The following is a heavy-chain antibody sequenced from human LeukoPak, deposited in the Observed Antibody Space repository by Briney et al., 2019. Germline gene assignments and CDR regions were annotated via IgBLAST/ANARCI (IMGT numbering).Heavy chain of an antibody. CDR2: IHSGGSI. CDR1: GFSVSTNY. Sequence: GGSLRLSCAASGFSVSTNYMSWVRQAPGKGLEWVSSIHSGGSIYYADSVKGRFTISRDNSKNTLYLQMNSLKVEDTALYYCARDATGGDYYESSSDYWGQGALVTVSS. V-gene: IGHV3-66*01. J-gene: IGHJ4*02. CDR3: ARDATGGDYYESSSDY. D-gene: IGHD3-22*01.